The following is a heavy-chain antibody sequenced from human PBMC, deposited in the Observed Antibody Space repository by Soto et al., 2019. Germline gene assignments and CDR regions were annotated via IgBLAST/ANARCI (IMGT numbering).Heavy chain of an antibody. D-gene: IGHD6-6*01. CDR2: ISSNGVGT. CDR1: GFTLRDYG. J-gene: IGHJ6*03. CDR3: ARRARPDFYYMDA. V-gene: IGHV3-64*01. Sequence: SHRLCYAASGFTLRDYGVGWIRQTPGKGLEYVSGISSNGVGTYYANSVQGRFTISRDNSKNTVYLQMGSLRPEDMAVYYCARRARPDFYYMDAWGKGPTVTVS.